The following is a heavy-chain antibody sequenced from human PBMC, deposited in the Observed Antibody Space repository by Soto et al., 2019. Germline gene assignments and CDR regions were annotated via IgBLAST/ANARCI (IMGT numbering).Heavy chain of an antibody. J-gene: IGHJ4*02. Sequence: QVQLVESGGGVVQPGTSLRLSCVGSGFTFRSYVIHWVRQAPGKGLEWVALTLYDGSNNFYGDSVKGRFTISRENSRNTVELQMGSLRLEDTALYSCARWGTTGGLDVWGQGTLVSVSS. CDR2: TLYDGSNN. CDR3: ARWGTTGGLDV. V-gene: IGHV3-33*05. D-gene: IGHD3-16*01. CDR1: GFTFRSYV.